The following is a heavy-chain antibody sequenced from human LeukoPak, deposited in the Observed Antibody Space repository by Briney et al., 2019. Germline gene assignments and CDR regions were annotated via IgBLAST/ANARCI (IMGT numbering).Heavy chain of an antibody. V-gene: IGHV4-34*01. Sequence: SETLSLTCAVYGGSFSGYYWSWIRQPPGKGLEWIGEINHSGSTNYNPSLKSRVTISVDTSKNQFSLKLSSVTAADTAVYYCARRRGSSWYGYFDYWGQGTLVTVSS. J-gene: IGHJ4*02. CDR2: INHSGST. CDR1: GGSFSGYY. D-gene: IGHD6-13*01. CDR3: ARRRGSSWYGYFDY.